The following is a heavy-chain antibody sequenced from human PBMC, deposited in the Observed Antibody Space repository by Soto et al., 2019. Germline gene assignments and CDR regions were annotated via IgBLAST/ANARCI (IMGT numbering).Heavy chain of an antibody. CDR1: GGSLSGYY. Sequence: QVQLQQWGAGLLKPSETLSLNCAVTGGSLSGYYWSWIRQPPGKGLEWIGEVKDGGHTNYSPSLRGSVTISAVTSNNQFSLRLNSVTAADTGVYYCARGQEGVVATHWDQGSLVTVSS. D-gene: IGHD5-12*01. CDR2: VKDGGHT. CDR3: ARGQEGVVATH. J-gene: IGHJ4*02. V-gene: IGHV4-34*01.